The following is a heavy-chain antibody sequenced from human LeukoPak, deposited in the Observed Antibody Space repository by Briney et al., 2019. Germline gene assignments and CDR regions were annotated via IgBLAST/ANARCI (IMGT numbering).Heavy chain of an antibody. CDR3: ARAPHYYYDSSVYLVY. CDR1: GFTFSSYW. V-gene: IGHV3-74*01. D-gene: IGHD3-22*01. CDR2: INSDGSST. J-gene: IGHJ4*02. Sequence: GGSLRLSCAASGFTFSSYWMHWVRQAPGKGLVWVSRINSDGSSTSYADSVKGRFTISRDNAKNTLYLQMNSLRAEDTAVYYCARAPHYYYDSSVYLVYWGQGTLVTVSS.